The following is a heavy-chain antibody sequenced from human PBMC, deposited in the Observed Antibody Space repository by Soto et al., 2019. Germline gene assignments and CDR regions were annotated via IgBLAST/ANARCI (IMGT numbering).Heavy chain of an antibody. Sequence: QVQLVQSGAEVKKPGSSVKVSCKASGGTFSSYAISWVRQAPGQGLEWMGGIIPVFGTANYAQKVQGRVTITGDESTSTAYRELSSLRSEDTAVYSCARLGGEGVVVGPPVGLYYYGMDVWGQGTTVTVSS. V-gene: IGHV1-69*01. CDR2: IIPVFGTA. CDR3: ARLGGEGVVVGPPVGLYYYGMDV. CDR1: GGTFSSYA. D-gene: IGHD2-15*01. J-gene: IGHJ6*02.